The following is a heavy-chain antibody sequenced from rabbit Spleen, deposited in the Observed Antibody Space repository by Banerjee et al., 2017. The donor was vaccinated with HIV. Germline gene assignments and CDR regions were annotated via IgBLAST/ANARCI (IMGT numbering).Heavy chain of an antibody. V-gene: IGHV1S47*01. CDR3: ARDLAGVIGWNFGW. Sequence: QEQLVESGGGLVQPGGSLKLSCKASGFDFSSYGVSWVRQAPGKGLEWIGYIDPIFGITYYANWVNGRFSISRENAQNTVFLQMTSLTAADTATYFCARDLAGVIGWNFGWWGQGTLVTVS. J-gene: IGHJ3*01. D-gene: IGHD4-1*01. CDR1: GFDFSSYG. CDR2: IDPIFGIT.